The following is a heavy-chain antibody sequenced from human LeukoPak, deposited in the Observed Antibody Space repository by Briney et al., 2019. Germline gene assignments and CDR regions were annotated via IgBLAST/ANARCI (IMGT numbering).Heavy chain of an antibody. J-gene: IGHJ4*02. V-gene: IGHV3-74*01. Sequence: GGSLRLSCADSGFTFSDYWMHWVRQAPGKGLVWVSRINTDGSSTNYADSVKGRFTISRDNAKNTLYLQMNSLRAEDTAVYYCARDRSTVTTRSPGYWGQGTLVTVSS. CDR3: ARDRSTVTTRSPGY. D-gene: IGHD4-17*01. CDR2: INTDGSST. CDR1: GFTFSDYW.